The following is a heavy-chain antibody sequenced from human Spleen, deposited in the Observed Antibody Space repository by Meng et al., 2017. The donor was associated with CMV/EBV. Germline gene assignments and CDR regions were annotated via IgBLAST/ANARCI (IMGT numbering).Heavy chain of an antibody. CDR2: ILPVLDIT. V-gene: IGHV1-69*04. D-gene: IGHD5-24*01. CDR1: GGNFHGYS. Sequence: VKVSCKTAGGNFHGYSISWVRQARGQGLQWMGRILPVLDITNYAQEFQDRLTITADKSTSTAYMELRNLRFDDTAVYYCARDVMATTWGQGTLVTVSS. CDR3: ARDVMATT. J-gene: IGHJ5*02.